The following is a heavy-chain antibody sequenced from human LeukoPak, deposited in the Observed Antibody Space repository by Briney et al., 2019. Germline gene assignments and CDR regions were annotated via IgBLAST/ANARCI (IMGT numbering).Heavy chain of an antibody. Sequence: PGGSLRLSCAASGLTLSGQWMNWVRQAPGQGLEGVANIKHDGSEKYYVDSVKGRFTISRDDAKNSLSLQMNSVRAEDTAVYYCSYTNNLKYWGQGTLVTVSS. CDR1: GLTLSGQW. D-gene: IGHD3-16*01. J-gene: IGHJ4*02. CDR3: SYTNNLKY. V-gene: IGHV3-7*01. CDR2: IKHDGSEK.